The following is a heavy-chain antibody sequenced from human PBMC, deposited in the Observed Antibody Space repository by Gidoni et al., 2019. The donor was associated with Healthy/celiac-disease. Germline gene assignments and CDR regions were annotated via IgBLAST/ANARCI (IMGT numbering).Heavy chain of an antibody. D-gene: IGHD3-9*01. J-gene: IGHJ4*02. Sequence: EVQLVESGAGLVKPGGSLSLSCAASGFTFSNAWMNWVRQAPGKGLEWGGRIKSKTDGGTTDYAAPVKGRFTISRDDSKNTMYLQMNSLKTEDTAVYYCTTDRLGGFDYWGQGTLVTVSS. CDR1: GFTFSNAW. CDR3: TTDRLGGFDY. V-gene: IGHV3-15*07. CDR2: IKSKTDGGTT.